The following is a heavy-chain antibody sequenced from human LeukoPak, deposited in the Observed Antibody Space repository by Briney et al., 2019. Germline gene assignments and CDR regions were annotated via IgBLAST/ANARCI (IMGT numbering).Heavy chain of an antibody. Sequence: PGGSLRLSCAASGFTFSSYAMHWVRQAPGKGLEWVAIISYDGSNKYYADSVKGRFTISRDNSKNTLYLQMNSLRAEDTAVYYCARGWRFLEGPGFDYWGQGTLVTVSS. J-gene: IGHJ4*02. CDR3: ARGWRFLEGPGFDY. CDR1: GFTFSSYA. D-gene: IGHD3-3*01. CDR2: ISYDGSNK. V-gene: IGHV3-30-3*01.